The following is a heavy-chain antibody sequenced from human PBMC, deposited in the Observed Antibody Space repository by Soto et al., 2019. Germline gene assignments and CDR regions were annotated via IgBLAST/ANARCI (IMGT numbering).Heavy chain of an antibody. CDR2: IYFSGST. Sequence: QVQLQESGPGLVKPSQTLSLTCTVSGDSISSGGYYWSWIRQHPGKVLEWIGYIYFSGSTYYNPSLQSRVTISVDTSKNQFSLKLSSVTAADTAVYYCARGSFWSGYLRSNWFDPWGQGTLVTVSS. V-gene: IGHV4-31*03. D-gene: IGHD3-3*01. J-gene: IGHJ5*02. CDR1: GDSISSGGYY. CDR3: ARGSFWSGYLRSNWFDP.